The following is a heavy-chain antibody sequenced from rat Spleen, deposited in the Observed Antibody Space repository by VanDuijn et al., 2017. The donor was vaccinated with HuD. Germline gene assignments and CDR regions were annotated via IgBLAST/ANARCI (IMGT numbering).Heavy chain of an antibody. D-gene: IGHD4-3*01. CDR1: GFSLTSNG. J-gene: IGHJ2*01. V-gene: IGHV2-4*01. CDR3: ARDMNSGYYFDY. CDR2: IWTGGST. Sequence: QVQLKESGPGLVQPSQTLSLTCTVSGFSLTSNGVSWVRQPPGKGLEWMGVIWTGGSTAYNSLLKSRLSISRDTSKSQDFLKINSRQTEETATYYCARDMNSGYYFDYWGQGVMVTVSP.